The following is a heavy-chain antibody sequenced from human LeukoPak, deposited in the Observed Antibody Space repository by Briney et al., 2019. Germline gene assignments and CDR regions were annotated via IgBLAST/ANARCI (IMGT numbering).Heavy chain of an antibody. D-gene: IGHD6-19*01. J-gene: IGHJ3*02. V-gene: IGHV3-15*01. Sequence: GGSLRLSCGASGFTFNTAWMRWARQAPGKGLEWVGRIKAKADGGTTDYAAPVKGRFTISRDDSKDTVYLEMKNLKSEDTAVYFCTTDLGTGWYFFALHIWGQGTMVTVSS. CDR3: TTDLGTGWYFFALHI. CDR2: IKAKADGGTT. CDR1: GFTFNTAW.